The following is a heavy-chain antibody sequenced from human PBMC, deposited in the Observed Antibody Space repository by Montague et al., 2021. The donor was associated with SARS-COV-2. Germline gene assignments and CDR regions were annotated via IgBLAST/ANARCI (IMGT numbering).Heavy chain of an antibody. V-gene: IGHV3-30-3*01. CDR3: ARAGWRCSGGSCYSQGGFDY. Sequence: SLRLSCAASGFIFSSYAMHWVRQAPGKGLEWVAVISYDGSNKFYXDSVKGRFTISRDNSKNTLHLQMSSLRAEDTAVYYCARAGWRCSGGSCYSQGGFDYWGQGTLVTVSS. CDR1: GFIFSSYA. CDR2: ISYDGSNK. D-gene: IGHD2-15*01. J-gene: IGHJ4*02.